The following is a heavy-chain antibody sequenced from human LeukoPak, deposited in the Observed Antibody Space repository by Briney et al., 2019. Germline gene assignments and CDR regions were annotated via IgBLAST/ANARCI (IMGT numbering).Heavy chain of an antibody. V-gene: IGHV1-46*01. Sequence: ASVKVSCKASGYTFTSYYMHWVRQAPGQGLEWMGIINPSGGSTSYAQKFQGRVTMTRDTSTSTVYMELSSLRSEGTAVYYCARDLSPAGSSSSPYSPWGQGTLVTVSS. D-gene: IGHD6-13*01. CDR3: ARDLSPAGSSSSPYSP. CDR1: GYTFTSYY. CDR2: INPSGGST. J-gene: IGHJ5*02.